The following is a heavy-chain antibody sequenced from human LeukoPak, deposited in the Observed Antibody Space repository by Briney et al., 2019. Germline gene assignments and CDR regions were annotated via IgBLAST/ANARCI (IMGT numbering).Heavy chain of an antibody. D-gene: IGHD3-10*01. V-gene: IGHV4-39*01. J-gene: IGHJ4*02. Sequence: PSETLSLTCTVSGGSISSSDYYRGWVRQPPGKGLEWIGKRYYSGNPYYNPSLKSRVTISVDTSKNQFSLKVSSVTAADTAVYYCARRVFGSGRHDYWGQGTLVTVSS. CDR1: GGSISSSDYY. CDR3: ARRVFGSGRHDY. CDR2: RYYSGNP.